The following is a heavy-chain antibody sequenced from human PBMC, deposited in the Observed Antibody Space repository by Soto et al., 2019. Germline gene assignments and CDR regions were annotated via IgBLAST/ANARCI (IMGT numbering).Heavy chain of an antibody. J-gene: IGHJ4*02. CDR2: ISGSGGST. CDR3: AKGFSDAKGTPEDY. CDR1: GFTFSSFA. D-gene: IGHD2-8*01. V-gene: IGHV3-23*01. Sequence: PGGSLRLSCAASGFTFSSFAMSWVRQAPGKGLDWVSAISGSGGSTYSADSVKGRFTISRDNSKNTLYLQMSSLRAEDTVVYYCAKGFSDAKGTPEDYWGQGSLVTVSS.